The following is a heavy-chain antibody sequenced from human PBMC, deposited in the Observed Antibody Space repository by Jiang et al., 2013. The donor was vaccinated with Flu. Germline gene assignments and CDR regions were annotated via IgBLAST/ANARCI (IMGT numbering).Heavy chain of an antibody. D-gene: IGHD4-17*01. V-gene: IGHV4-34*01. CDR3: ARGGDYGDYLGPYNWFDP. Sequence: SLKSRVTISVDTSKNQFSLKLSSVTAADTAVYYCARGGDYGDYLGPYNWFDPWGQGTLVTVSS. J-gene: IGHJ5*02.